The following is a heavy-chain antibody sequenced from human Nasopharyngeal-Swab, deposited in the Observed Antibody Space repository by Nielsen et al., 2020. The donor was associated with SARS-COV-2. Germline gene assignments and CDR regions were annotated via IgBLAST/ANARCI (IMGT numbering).Heavy chain of an antibody. CDR3: AREITMVRGVIYYFDY. V-gene: IGHV3-21*01. D-gene: IGHD3-10*01. J-gene: IGHJ4*02. CDR2: ISSSSSYI. CDR1: GFTFSSYS. Sequence: GGSLRLSCAASGFTFSSYSMNWVRQAPGKGLEWVSSISSSSSYIYYADSVKGRFTISRDNAKNSLYLQMNSLRAEDTAVYYCAREITMVRGVIYYFDYWGQGTLVTVSS.